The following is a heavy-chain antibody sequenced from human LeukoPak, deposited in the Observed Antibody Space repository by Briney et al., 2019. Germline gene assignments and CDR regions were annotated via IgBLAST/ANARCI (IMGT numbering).Heavy chain of an antibody. CDR2: INHNGDTT. V-gene: IGHV3-23*01. J-gene: IGHJ3*02. D-gene: IGHD3-22*01. CDR3: ANDRLYVDYCYDSSGYAFDI. Sequence: PGGSLTLSCTASGFTFSSYAMSWVRQAPGKGLEWVSGINHNGDTTYYAHSVKGRFTISIDNSKNKLYLQMNSLTAGDTAGYYCANDRLYVDYCYDSSGYAFDIWGQGTMVTVSS. CDR1: GFTFSSYA.